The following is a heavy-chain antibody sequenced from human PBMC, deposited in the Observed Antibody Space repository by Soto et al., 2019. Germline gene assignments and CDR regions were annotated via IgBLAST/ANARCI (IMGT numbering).Heavy chain of an antibody. CDR2: IIPIFGTA. V-gene: IGHV1-69*13. D-gene: IGHD2-15*01. CDR1: GGTFSSYA. CDR3: ASCHGGSCLARLDY. J-gene: IGHJ4*02. Sequence: SVKVSCKASGGTFSSYAISCVRQAPGQGLEWMGGIIPIFGTANYAQKFQGRVTITADESTSTAYMELSSLRSEDTAVYYCASCHGGSCLARLDYWGQGTLVTVSS.